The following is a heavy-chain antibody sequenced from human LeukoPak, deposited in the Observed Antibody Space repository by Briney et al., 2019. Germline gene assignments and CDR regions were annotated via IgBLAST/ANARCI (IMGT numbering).Heavy chain of an antibody. D-gene: IGHD5-12*01. Sequence: EASVKVSCKASGGTFSSYAISWVRQAPGQGLEWMGGIIPIFGTANYAQKFQGRVTITADESTSTAYMELSSLRSEDTAVYYCAREHAYSGPKRGEAFDYWGQGTLVTVSS. CDR1: GGTFSSYA. CDR2: IIPIFGTA. V-gene: IGHV1-69*01. J-gene: IGHJ4*02. CDR3: AREHAYSGPKRGEAFDY.